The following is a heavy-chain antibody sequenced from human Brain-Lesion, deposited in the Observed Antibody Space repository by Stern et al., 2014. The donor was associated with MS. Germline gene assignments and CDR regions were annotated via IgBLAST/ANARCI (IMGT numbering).Heavy chain of an antibody. D-gene: IGHD3-3*01. V-gene: IGHV3-9*01. J-gene: IGHJ5*02. CDR1: GFIFGDYA. CDR3: ATLDFVRPAAGRGWFDP. CDR2: ITPDSGTI. Sequence: EVQLVESGGGLVKPGRSLRLSCAASGFIFGDYAIHWVRQAPGKGLEWVFGITPDSGTIVYADSVKGRFTISRDNAKNSLYLQMNSLRVEDTAFYYCATLDFVRPAAGRGWFDPWGQGTLVTVSS.